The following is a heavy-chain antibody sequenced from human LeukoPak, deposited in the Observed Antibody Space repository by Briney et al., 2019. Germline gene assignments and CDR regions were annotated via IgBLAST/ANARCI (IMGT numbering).Heavy chain of an antibody. CDR2: IYNSGTT. J-gene: IGHJ4*02. D-gene: IGHD3-16*02. CDR3: ASFISSIGGVFVRHFDH. V-gene: IGHV4-31*03. CDR1: GDSIRSSIYY. Sequence: SETLSLTCTVSGDSIRSSIYYWGWIRQPPGKGLEWIGYIYNSGTTYYNPSLKSRATISLDTSKNQFSLKVTSVTAADTAVYYCASFISSIGGVFVRHFDHWGQGTLVAVSS.